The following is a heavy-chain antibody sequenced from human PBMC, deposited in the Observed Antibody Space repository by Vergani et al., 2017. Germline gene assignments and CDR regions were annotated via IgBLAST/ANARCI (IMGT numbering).Heavy chain of an antibody. Sequence: EVQLVESGGGLVQPGGSLRLSCAASGFTFSSYDMHWVRQATGKGLEWVSAIGTAGDTYYPGSVKGRFTISRENAKNSLYLQMNSLRAGDTAVYYCARAMYYDSSGYYWYFDLWGRGTLVTVSS. J-gene: IGHJ2*01. D-gene: IGHD3-22*01. V-gene: IGHV3-13*01. CDR2: IGTAGDT. CDR1: GFTFSSYD. CDR3: ARAMYYDSSGYYWYFDL.